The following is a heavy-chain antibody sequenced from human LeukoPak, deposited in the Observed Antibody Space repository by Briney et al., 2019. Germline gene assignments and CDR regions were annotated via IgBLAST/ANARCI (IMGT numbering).Heavy chain of an antibody. CDR3: AKDQTSTYYYGSDHFDY. CDR2: ISGSGGST. V-gene: IGHV3-23*01. Sequence: PGGSLRLSCAASGFTFSSYAMSWVRQAPGKGLEWVSAISGSGGSTYYADSVKGRFTISRDNSKNTLYLQMNSLRAEDTAVYYCAKDQTSTYYYGSDHFDYWGQGTLVTVSS. J-gene: IGHJ4*02. CDR1: GFTFSSYA. D-gene: IGHD3-10*01.